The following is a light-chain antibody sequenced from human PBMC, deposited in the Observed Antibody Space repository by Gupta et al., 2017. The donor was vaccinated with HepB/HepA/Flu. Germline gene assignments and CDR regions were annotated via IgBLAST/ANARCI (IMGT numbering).Light chain of an antibody. J-gene: IGLJ2*01. CDR1: SGHSNYP. Sequence: QLLLTQSPSASASLGASVKLTCTLSSGHSNYPIAWHQQQPEKGPRYLMKILTDGSHSKGDGIPDRFSGSNSGTERYLTSSSLQSEDEADYYCQTWDAGIQVFGGGTKLTVL. V-gene: IGLV4-69*01. CDR3: QTWDAGIQV. CDR2: ILTDGSH.